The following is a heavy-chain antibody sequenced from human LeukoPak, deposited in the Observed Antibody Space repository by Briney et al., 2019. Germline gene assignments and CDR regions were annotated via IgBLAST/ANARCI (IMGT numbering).Heavy chain of an antibody. CDR2: MNPNSGNT. V-gene: IGHV1-8*01. Sequence: GASVKVSCKASGYTFTSYDINWVRQASGQGLEWMGWMNPNSGNTGYAQKFQGRVTMTRNTSISTAYMELSSLRSEDTAVYYCARSSSGWYSALDYYYYMDVWGKGTTVTISS. D-gene: IGHD6-19*01. CDR1: GYTFTSYD. CDR3: ARSSSGWYSALDYYYYMDV. J-gene: IGHJ6*03.